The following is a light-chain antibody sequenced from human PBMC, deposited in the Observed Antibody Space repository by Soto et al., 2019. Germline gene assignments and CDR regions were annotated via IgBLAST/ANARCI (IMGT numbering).Light chain of an antibody. CDR1: QSLLHRNGYNY. CDR2: LGS. Sequence: DIVMTQSPLSLPVTPGEPASISCRSSQSLLHRNGYNYLDWYLQKPGQSPQLLIYLGSNRASGVTDRFSGSGSGTDFTLKISRVEAEDVGVYYCMQALQSPLYTFGQGTKLEIK. J-gene: IGKJ2*01. CDR3: MQALQSPLYT. V-gene: IGKV2-28*01.